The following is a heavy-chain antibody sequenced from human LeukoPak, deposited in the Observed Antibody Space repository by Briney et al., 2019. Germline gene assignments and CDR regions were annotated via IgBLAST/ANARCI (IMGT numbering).Heavy chain of an antibody. CDR2: ISSSSSYI. D-gene: IGHD3-22*01. Sequence: KPGGSLRLSCAASGFTFRSYSMTWVRQAPGKGLEWVSSISSSSSYIYYADSVKGRFTISRDNAKNSLYLQMNSLRAEDTAVYYCARREHSGYMPSWGQGTLVTVSS. V-gene: IGHV3-21*01. CDR1: GFTFRSYS. CDR3: ARREHSGYMPS. J-gene: IGHJ4*02.